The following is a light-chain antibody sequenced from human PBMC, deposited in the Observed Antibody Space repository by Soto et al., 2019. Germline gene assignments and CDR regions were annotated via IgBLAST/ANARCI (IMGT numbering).Light chain of an antibody. J-gene: IGLJ1*01. CDR1: SSDFGGYRH. V-gene: IGLV2-14*01. Sequence: QSALAQPASVSGSPGQSITISCTAISSDFGGYRHVSWYQHHPGKAPKLMIYEVSNRPSGVSNRFSGSKSGYTASLTISGLQAEDEAEYYCCSYVGATTYVFGSGTKVTVL. CDR2: EVS. CDR3: CSYVGATTYV.